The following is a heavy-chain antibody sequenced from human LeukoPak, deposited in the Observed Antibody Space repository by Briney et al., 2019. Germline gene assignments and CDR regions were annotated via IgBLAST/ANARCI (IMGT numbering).Heavy chain of an antibody. D-gene: IGHD2-2*01. V-gene: IGHV3-30-3*01. CDR3: ARENIVVVPAATRGDDAFDI. Sequence: GGSLRLSCAASGFTFSSYAMHWVRQAPGKGLEWVAVISYDGSNKYYADSVKGRFTISRDNSKNTLYLQMNSLRAEDTAVYYCARENIVVVPAATRGDDAFDIWGQGTMVTVSS. J-gene: IGHJ3*02. CDR1: GFTFSSYA. CDR2: ISYDGSNK.